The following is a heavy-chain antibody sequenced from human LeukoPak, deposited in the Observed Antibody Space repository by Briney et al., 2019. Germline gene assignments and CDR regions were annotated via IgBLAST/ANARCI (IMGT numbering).Heavy chain of an antibody. CDR1: GFTFSSYA. J-gene: IGHJ3*02. D-gene: IGHD3-22*01. V-gene: IGHV3-30-3*01. CDR3: ARDQYYYDSSGAFDI. CDR2: ISYDGSNK. Sequence: GRSLRLSCAASGFTFSSYAMHWVRQAPGKGLEWVAVISYDGSNKYYADSVKGRFTISRDNSKNTLYLQMNSPRAEDTAVYYCARDQYYYDSSGAFDIWGQGTMVTVSS.